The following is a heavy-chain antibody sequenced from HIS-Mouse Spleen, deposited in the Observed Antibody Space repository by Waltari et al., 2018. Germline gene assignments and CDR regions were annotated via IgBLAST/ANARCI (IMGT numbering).Heavy chain of an antibody. J-gene: IGHJ2*01. V-gene: IGHV4-31*03. CDR2: SSYSGGP. CDR3: ARAPIRGYWYFDL. D-gene: IGHD3-16*01. Sequence: QVQLQESGPGLVKPSQTLSLTCTVSGGSISSGGYYWSWIRQHPGKGLEWIGYSSYSGGPYDNPSLKGRVTISVDTSKNQFSLKLSSVTAADTAVYYCARAPIRGYWYFDLWGRGTLVTVSS. CDR1: GGSISSGGYY.